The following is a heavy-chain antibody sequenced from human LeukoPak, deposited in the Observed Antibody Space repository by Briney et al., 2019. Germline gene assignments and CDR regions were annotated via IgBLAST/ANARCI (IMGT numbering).Heavy chain of an antibody. CDR2: IFYSGST. J-gene: IGHJ4*02. V-gene: IGHV4-59*01. Sequence: SETLSLTCTVSGGYISSYYWSWIRQPPGKGLEWLGYIFYSGSTSYNPSLNGRVTISIDTSKNQFSLKLTSVTAADTAVYYCASSHPLGSNNDYFTPFDYWGQGTLVTVSS. CDR1: GGYISSYY. D-gene: IGHD3-16*01. CDR3: ASSHPLGSNNDYFTPFDY.